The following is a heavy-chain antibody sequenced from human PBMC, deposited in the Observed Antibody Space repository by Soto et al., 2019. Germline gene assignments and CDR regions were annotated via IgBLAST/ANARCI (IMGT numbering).Heavy chain of an antibody. Sequence: PSETLSLTCTVSGGSISSGDYYWSWILHPPGKGLEWIGYIYYSGSTYYNPSLKSRVTISVDTSKNQFSLKLSSVTAADTAVYYCAIGDYYYDSSGYYYPHAFDIWGQGTMVTGSS. V-gene: IGHV4-30-4*01. CDR1: GGSISSGDYY. J-gene: IGHJ3*02. CDR3: AIGDYYYDSSGYYYPHAFDI. CDR2: IYYSGST. D-gene: IGHD3-22*01.